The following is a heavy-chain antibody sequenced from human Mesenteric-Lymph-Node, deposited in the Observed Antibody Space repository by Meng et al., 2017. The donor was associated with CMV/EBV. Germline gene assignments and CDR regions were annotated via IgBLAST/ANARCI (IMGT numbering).Heavy chain of an antibody. CDR1: GFTFSGYT. CDR3: ARDMEYSSSWSRAFEY. Sequence: GESLKISCAASGFTFSGYTMHWVRQAPGKGLEWVSVIYSGGSTYYVDHVKGRFTISSDKSKNTLYLQMYSMRVEDTAMYYCARDMEYSSSWSRAFEYWGQGTLVTVSS. J-gene: IGHJ4*02. CDR2: IYSGGST. V-gene: IGHV3-NL1*01. D-gene: IGHD6-13*01.